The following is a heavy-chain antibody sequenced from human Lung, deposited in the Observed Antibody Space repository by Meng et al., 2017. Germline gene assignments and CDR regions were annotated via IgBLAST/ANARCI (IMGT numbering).Heavy chain of an antibody. CDR2: MYYSGNI. CDR1: GDSISSSNYY. J-gene: IGHJ4*02. V-gene: IGHV4-39*01. Sequence: QLPLQESGPGLVRPSETLSLIFTVSGDSISSSNYYWGWIRQPPGKGLEWIGSMYYSGNIYYNPSLKSRVTISVDTSKNQFSLKVSSVTAADTAVFYCARHKGHSYGYLYFDYWGQGTLVTVSS. CDR3: ARHKGHSYGYLYFDY. D-gene: IGHD5-18*01.